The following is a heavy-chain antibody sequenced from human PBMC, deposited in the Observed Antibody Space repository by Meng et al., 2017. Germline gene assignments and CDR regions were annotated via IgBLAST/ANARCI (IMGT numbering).Heavy chain of an antibody. CDR2: IYWNDDK. V-gene: IGHV2-5*01. CDR1: GFSLSTSGVG. J-gene: IGHJ4*02. Sequence: SGPTLVKPTQTLTLTCTFSGFSLSTSGVGVGWIRQPPGKALEWLALIYWNDDKRYSPSLKSRLTTTKDTSKNQVVLTMTNMDPVDTATYYCAHRTYYYDSSGYFGDYWGQGTLVTVSS. D-gene: IGHD3-22*01. CDR3: AHRTYYYDSSGYFGDY.